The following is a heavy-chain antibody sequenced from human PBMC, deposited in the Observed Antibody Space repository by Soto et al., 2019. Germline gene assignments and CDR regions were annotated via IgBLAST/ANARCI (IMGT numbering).Heavy chain of an antibody. J-gene: IGHJ4*02. CDR1: GYSFTSYW. Sequence: RGESLKISCKGSGYSFTSYWISWVRQMPGKGLEWMGRIDPSDSYTNYSPSFQGHVTISADKSISTAYLQWSSLKASDTAVYYCASGLHYYDSSGYFDYWGQGTLVTVSS. CDR3: ASGLHYYDSSGYFDY. V-gene: IGHV5-10-1*01. D-gene: IGHD3-22*01. CDR2: IDPSDSYT.